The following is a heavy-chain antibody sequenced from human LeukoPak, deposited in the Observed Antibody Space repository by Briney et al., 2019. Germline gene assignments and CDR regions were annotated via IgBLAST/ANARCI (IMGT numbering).Heavy chain of an antibody. CDR1: GFTFSSYA. D-gene: IGHD6-19*01. CDR2: ISYDGSNK. V-gene: IGHV3-30-3*01. Sequence: GRSLRLSCAASGFTFSSYAMHWVRQAPGKGLEWVAVISYDGSNKYYADSVKGRFTISRDNSKNTLYLQMNSLRAEDTAVYYCARDDFQWLASFDYWGQGTLVTVSS. J-gene: IGHJ4*02. CDR3: ARDDFQWLASFDY.